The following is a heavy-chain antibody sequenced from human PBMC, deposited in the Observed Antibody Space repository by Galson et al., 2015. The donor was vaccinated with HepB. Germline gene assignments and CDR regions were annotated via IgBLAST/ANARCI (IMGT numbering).Heavy chain of an antibody. D-gene: IGHD3-9*01. CDR3: ARVLGKQIMPGHYTMDS. Sequence: SLRLSCAASGFTFTTYWMTWVRQAPGKGLEWVASIKPDGSEQRYVDSVKGRFSISRDNAHNSVYLQMNSLRAEDTAVYYCARVLGKQIMPGHYTMDSWGLGTLVTVSS. CDR1: GFTFTTYW. J-gene: IGHJ5*02. CDR2: IKPDGSEQ. V-gene: IGHV3-7*01.